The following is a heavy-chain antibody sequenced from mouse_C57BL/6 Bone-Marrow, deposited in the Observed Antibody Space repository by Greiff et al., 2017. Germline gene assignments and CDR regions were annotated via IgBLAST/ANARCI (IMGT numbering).Heavy chain of an antibody. CDR3: TTAQGIAY. J-gene: IGHJ3*01. Sequence: EVQLQQSGAELVRPGASVKLSCPASGFNIKDDYMHWVKQRPEQGLEWIGWIDPENGDTEYASKFQGKATITADTSSNTAYLQLSSLTSEDTAVYYCTTAQGIAYWGQGTLVTVSA. V-gene: IGHV14-4*01. CDR1: GFNIKDDY. D-gene: IGHD3-2*02. CDR2: IDPENGDT.